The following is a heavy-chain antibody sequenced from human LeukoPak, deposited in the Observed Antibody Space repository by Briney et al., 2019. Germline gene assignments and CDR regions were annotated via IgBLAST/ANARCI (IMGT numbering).Heavy chain of an antibody. J-gene: IGHJ4*02. CDR2: ISWNSGSI. D-gene: IGHD6-19*01. V-gene: IGHV3-9*01. Sequence: GRCLRLSCAASWFTLEDYAMHWGRRAPGQGPGWVSGISWNSGSIGYADSVKGRFTISRDNAKNSLYLQMNSLRAEDTALYYCAKEGGWYEGGNWGQGTLVAVSS. CDR1: WFTLEDYA. CDR3: AKEGGWYEGGN.